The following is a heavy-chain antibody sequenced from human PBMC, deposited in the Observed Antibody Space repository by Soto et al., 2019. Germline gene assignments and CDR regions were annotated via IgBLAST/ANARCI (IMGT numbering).Heavy chain of an antibody. D-gene: IGHD1-26*01. J-gene: IGHJ6*02. Sequence: SETLSLTCTVSGGSISSGGYYWSWIRQHPGKGLEWIGYIYYSGSTYYNPSLKSRVTISVDTSKNQSSLKLSPATAADTAVYYCARDNPTGGVGYYYYGMDVWGQGTTVTVSS. CDR2: IYYSGST. CDR1: GGSISSGGYY. V-gene: IGHV4-31*03. CDR3: ARDNPTGGVGYYYYGMDV.